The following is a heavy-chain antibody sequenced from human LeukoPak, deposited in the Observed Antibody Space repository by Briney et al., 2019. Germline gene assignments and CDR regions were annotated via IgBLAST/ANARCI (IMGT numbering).Heavy chain of an antibody. D-gene: IGHD3-22*01. CDR3: ARVGDYDSSGYYGWFDP. J-gene: IGHJ5*02. V-gene: IGHV4-34*01. CDR1: GGSFSGYY. Sequence: SETLSLTCAVYGGSFSGYYWSWIRQPPGKGLEWIGEINHSGSTNYNPSLKSRVTISVDTSKNQFSLKLSSVTAADTAVYYCARVGDYDSSGYYGWFDPWGQGTLVNVSS. CDR2: INHSGST.